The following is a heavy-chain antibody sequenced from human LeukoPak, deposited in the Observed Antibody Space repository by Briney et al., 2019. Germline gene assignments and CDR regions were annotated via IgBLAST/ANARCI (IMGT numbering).Heavy chain of an antibody. D-gene: IGHD6-13*01. J-gene: IGHJ1*01. CDR2: IYYSGST. CDR1: GGSISSSSYY. Sequence: SETLSLTCTVSGGSISSSSYYWGWIRQPPGKGLEWIGSIYYSGSTYYNPSLKSRVTISVDTSKNQFSLKLSSVTAADTAVYYCARGGAAAAKGYFQHWGQGTLVTVSS. CDR3: ARGGAAAAKGYFQH. V-gene: IGHV4-39*07.